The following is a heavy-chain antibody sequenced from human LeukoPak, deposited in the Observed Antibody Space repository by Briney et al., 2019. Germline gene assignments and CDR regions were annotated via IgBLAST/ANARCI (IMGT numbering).Heavy chain of an antibody. V-gene: IGHV4-34*01. Sequence: SETLSLTCAVYGGSFSGHYWSWIRQPPGKGLEWIGEINHSKNTNYNPSLKSRVAISVDTSKNQFSLKLSSVAAADTAVYYCARGRDRGPDSSGIWGLKGTSYMDVWAKGTTVTVSS. CDR3: ARGRDRGPDSSGIWGLKGTSYMDV. D-gene: IGHD3-22*01. CDR1: GGSFSGHY. CDR2: INHSKNT. J-gene: IGHJ6*03.